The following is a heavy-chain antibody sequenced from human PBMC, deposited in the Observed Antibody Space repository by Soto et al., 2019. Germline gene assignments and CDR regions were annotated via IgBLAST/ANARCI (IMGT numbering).Heavy chain of an antibody. D-gene: IGHD3-22*01. CDR2: IIPILGTA. V-gene: IGHV1-69*13. CDR3: ARGREYYYDSSGYYYADY. CDR1: GGTFSSYA. Sequence: SVKVSCKASGGTFSSYAISWVRQAPGQGLEWMGGIIPILGTANYAQKFQGRVTITADESTSTAYMELSSLRSEDTAVYYCARGREYYYDSSGYYYADYWGQGTLVTVSS. J-gene: IGHJ4*02.